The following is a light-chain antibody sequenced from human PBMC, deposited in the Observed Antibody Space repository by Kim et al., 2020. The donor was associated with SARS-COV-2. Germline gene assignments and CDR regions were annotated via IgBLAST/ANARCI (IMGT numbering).Light chain of an antibody. CDR2: VGTGGIVG. J-gene: IGLJ2*01. CDR3: GADHGSGSNFVVV. Sequence: QLVLTQPPSASASLGASVTLTCTLSSGYGNYKVDWYQQRPGKGPRFVMRVGTGGIVGSKGDGIPDRFSVLGSGLNRYLTIKNIQEEDESDYHCGADHGSGSNFVVVFGGGTQLTVL. CDR1: SGYGNYK. V-gene: IGLV9-49*01.